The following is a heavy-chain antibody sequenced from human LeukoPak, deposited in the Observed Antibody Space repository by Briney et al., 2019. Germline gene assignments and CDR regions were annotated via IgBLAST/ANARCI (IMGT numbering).Heavy chain of an antibody. J-gene: IGHJ6*03. CDR2: IYHSGST. D-gene: IGHD3-3*01. CDR3: ARAEWKNYYYYYMDV. V-gene: IGHV4-34*01. CDR1: GGSFSGYY. Sequence: SETLSLTCAVYGGSFSGYYWSWIRQPPGKGLEWIGEIYHSGSTNYNPSLKSRITISVDKSKNQFSLKLSSVTAADTAVYYCARAEWKNYYYYYMDVWGKGTTVTVSS.